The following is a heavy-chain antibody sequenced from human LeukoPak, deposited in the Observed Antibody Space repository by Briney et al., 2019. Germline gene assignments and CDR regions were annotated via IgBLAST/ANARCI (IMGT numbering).Heavy chain of an antibody. CDR2: ISYDGGNK. Sequence: PGGSLRLSCAASEFTFSSYGMHWVRQAPGKGLEWVAVISYDGGNKYYADSVKGRFTISRDNSKNTLYLQMNSLRAEDTAVYYYAKSDYYGSGSYYPNHFDYWGQGTLVTVSS. D-gene: IGHD3-10*01. V-gene: IGHV3-30*18. CDR3: AKSDYYGSGSYYPNHFDY. J-gene: IGHJ4*02. CDR1: EFTFSSYG.